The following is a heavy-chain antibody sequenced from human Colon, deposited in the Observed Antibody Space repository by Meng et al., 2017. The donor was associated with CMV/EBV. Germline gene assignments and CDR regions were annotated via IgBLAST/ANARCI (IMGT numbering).Heavy chain of an antibody. CDR1: GFTFSNYW. V-gene: IGHV3-7*01. CDR3: ARDPFIKAFDI. CDR2: IKEDGSEK. Sequence: GGSLRLSCAASGFTFSNYWMTWLRQAPGRGLELVAHIKEDGSEKYFVGSVKGRFTMSRDNAKNSLYLQMNSLRAEDTAVYYCARDPFIKAFDIWGQGTMVTVSS. J-gene: IGHJ3*02.